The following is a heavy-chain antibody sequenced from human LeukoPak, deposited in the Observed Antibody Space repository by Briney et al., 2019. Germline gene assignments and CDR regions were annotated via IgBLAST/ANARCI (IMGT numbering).Heavy chain of an antibody. J-gene: IGHJ3*02. CDR3: ARPIWSRKHTSGAFDI. V-gene: IGHV4-34*01. Sequence: PSETLSLTCAAYGGSFSGYYWSWIRQPPGKGLEWIGEINHSGSTNYNPSLKSRVTISVDTSKNQFSLKLSSVTAADTAVYYCARPIWSRKHTSGAFDIWGQGTMVTVSS. CDR2: INHSGST. D-gene: IGHD3-10*01. CDR1: GGSFSGYY.